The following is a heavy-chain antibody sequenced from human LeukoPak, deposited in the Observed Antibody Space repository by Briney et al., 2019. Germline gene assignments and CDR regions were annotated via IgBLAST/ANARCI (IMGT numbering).Heavy chain of an antibody. Sequence: QPGRSLRLSCAASGFTFSSYGMHWVRQAPGKGLEWVAVISYDGSNKYYADSVKGRFTISRDNSKNTLYLQMNSLRAEDTAVYYCAKNSATTYYDFWSGYYYGMDVWGQGTTVTVSS. V-gene: IGHV3-30*18. CDR1: GFTFSSYG. D-gene: IGHD3-3*01. CDR3: AKNSATTYYDFWSGYYYGMDV. J-gene: IGHJ6*02. CDR2: ISYDGSNK.